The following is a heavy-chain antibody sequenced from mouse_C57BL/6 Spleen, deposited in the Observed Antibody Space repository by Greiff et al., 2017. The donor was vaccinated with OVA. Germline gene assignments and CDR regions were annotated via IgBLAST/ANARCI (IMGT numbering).Heavy chain of an antibody. CDR3: ARGPGPNYFDY. V-gene: IGHV1-81*01. CDR2: IYPRSGNT. D-gene: IGHD3-1*01. J-gene: IGHJ2*01. Sequence: QVQLQQSGAELARPGASVKLSCKASGYTFTSYGISWVKQRTGQGLEWIGEIYPRSGNTYYNEKFKGKATLTADKSSSTAYMELRSLTSEDSAVDFCARGPGPNYFDYWGQGTTLTVSS. CDR1: GYTFTSYG.